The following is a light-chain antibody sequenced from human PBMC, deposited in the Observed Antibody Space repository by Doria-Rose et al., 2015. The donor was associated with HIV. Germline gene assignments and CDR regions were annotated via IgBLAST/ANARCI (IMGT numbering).Light chain of an antibody. CDR2: RNN. CDR3: AAWDDSLNGWV. J-gene: IGLJ3*02. V-gene: IGLV1-44*01. Sequence: QPVLTQSPSASGTPGQGVTISCSGSSSNIGSNTVNWYQQLPGTAPKLLIYRNNQRPSGVPDRFSGSKSGTSASLAISGLQAEDEADYYCAAWDDSLNGWVFGGGTKLTVL. CDR1: SSNIGSNT.